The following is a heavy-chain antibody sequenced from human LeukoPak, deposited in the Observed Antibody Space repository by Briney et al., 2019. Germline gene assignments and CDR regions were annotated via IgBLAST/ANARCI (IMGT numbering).Heavy chain of an antibody. CDR1: GYTFTGYY. CDR3: ARTGGPSSSSLDYFDY. Sequence: GASVKVSCKASGYTFTGYYMHWVRQAPGQGLEWMGWISAYNGNTNYAQKLQGRVTMTTDTSTSTAYMELRSLRSDDTAVYYCARTGGPSSSSLDYFDYWGQGTLVTVSS. D-gene: IGHD6-6*01. J-gene: IGHJ4*02. V-gene: IGHV1-18*04. CDR2: ISAYNGNT.